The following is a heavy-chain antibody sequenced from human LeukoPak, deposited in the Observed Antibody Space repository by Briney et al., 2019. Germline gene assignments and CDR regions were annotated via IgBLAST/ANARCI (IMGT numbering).Heavy chain of an antibody. CDR1: GGTFSSYA. D-gene: IGHD3-22*01. V-gene: IGHV1-69*13. J-gene: IGHJ3*02. CDR3: ARGLGYHDSSVMDAFDI. Sequence: AASVKVSCKASGGTFSSYAISWVRQAPGQGLEWMGGIIPIFGTANYAQKFQGRVTITADESTSTAYMELSSLRSEDTAVYYCARGLGYHDSSVMDAFDIWGQGTMVTVSS. CDR2: IIPIFGTA.